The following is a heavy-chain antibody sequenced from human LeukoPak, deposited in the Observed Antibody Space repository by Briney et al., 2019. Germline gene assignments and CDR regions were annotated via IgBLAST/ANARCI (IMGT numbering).Heavy chain of an antibody. D-gene: IGHD3-22*01. J-gene: IGHJ5*02. CDR2: IYYSGST. CDR3: ARVAITMIVVVPPNVWFDP. V-gene: IGHV4-39*07. CDR1: GGSISSSSYY. Sequence: PSETLSLTCTVSGGSISSSSYYWGWIRQPPGKGLEWIGSIYYSGSTYYNPSLKSRVTISVDTSKNQFSLKLSSVTAADTAVYYCARVAITMIVVVPPNVWFDPWGQGTLVTVSS.